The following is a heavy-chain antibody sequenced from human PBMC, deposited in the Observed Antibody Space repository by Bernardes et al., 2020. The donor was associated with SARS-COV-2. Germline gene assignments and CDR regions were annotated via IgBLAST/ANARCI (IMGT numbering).Heavy chain of an antibody. CDR1: GGSISSYY. CDR3: ARAFYDFWSGYLPGAFDI. J-gene: IGHJ3*02. D-gene: IGHD3-3*01. Sequence: ETLSLTCTISGGSISSYYWSWIRQPAGKGLEWIGRIYTSGSTNYNPSLKSRVTMSVDTSKNQFSLKLSSVTAADTAVYYCARAFYDFWSGYLPGAFDIWGQGTMVTVSS. V-gene: IGHV4-4*07. CDR2: IYTSGST.